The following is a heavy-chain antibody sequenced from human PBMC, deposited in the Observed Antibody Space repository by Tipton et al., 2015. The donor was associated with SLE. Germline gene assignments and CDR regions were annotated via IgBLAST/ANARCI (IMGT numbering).Heavy chain of an antibody. CDR2: FHHSGST. CDR3: ARELAFEWLSRHNWFDP. D-gene: IGHD3-9*01. CDR1: GGSISSYY. Sequence: TLSLTCTVSGGSISSYYWNWIRQSPGKGLEWIGYFHHSGSTNYNPSLQSRVTISRDPSKNQFSLKLSSVTAADTAVYYCARELAFEWLSRHNWFDPWGQGTLVTVSS. J-gene: IGHJ5*02. V-gene: IGHV4-59*12.